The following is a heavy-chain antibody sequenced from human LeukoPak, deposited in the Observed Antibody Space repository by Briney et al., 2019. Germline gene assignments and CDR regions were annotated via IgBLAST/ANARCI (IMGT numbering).Heavy chain of an antibody. CDR3: AREGAGTPIDAFDI. CDR2: IYYSGST. D-gene: IGHD2-15*01. V-gene: IGHV4-61*01. Sequence: SETLSLTCTVSGGSISGSSYYWSWIRQPPGKGLEWIGYIYYSGSTNYNPSLKSRVTISVDTSKNQFSLKLSSVTAADTAVYYCAREGAGTPIDAFDIWGQGTMVTVSS. CDR1: GGSISGSSYY. J-gene: IGHJ3*02.